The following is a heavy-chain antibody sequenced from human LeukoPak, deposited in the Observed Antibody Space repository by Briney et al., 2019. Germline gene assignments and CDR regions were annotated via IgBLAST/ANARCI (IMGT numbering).Heavy chain of an antibody. J-gene: IGHJ4*02. CDR3: ARAGSRYFDWLSYFDY. V-gene: IGHV1-18*01. CDR1: GYTFTSYG. CDR2: ISAYNGNT. D-gene: IGHD3-9*01. Sequence: ASVKVSCKASGYTFTSYGISWVRQAPGQGLEWMGWISAYNGNTNYAQKLQGRVTMTTDTSTSTAYMELRSLRSDDTAVYYCARAGSRYFDWLSYFDYWGQGTLVTVSS.